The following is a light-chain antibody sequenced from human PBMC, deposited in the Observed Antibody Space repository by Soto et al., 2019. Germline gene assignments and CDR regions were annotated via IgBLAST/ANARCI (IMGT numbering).Light chain of an antibody. CDR2: DAS. J-gene: IGKJ4*01. V-gene: IGKV3-11*01. CDR1: QTISNL. Sequence: EVVLTQSPATLSLSPGERATLSCRASQTISNLLAWYQQKPGQSPRLLIYDASNRATGIPARFSGSGSGTDFTLTISSLEPEDFAIYYCHQRSDWPLTFGGGTEVEIK. CDR3: HQRSDWPLT.